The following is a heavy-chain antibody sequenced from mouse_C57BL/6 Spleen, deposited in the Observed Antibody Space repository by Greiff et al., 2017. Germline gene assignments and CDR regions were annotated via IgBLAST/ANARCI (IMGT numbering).Heavy chain of an antibody. CDR1: GYSITRDY. CDR2: ISYSGST. CDR3: VRGSYYFDY. J-gene: IGHJ2*01. Sequence: DVMLVESGPGLAKPSQTLSLTCSVTGYSITRDYWNWIRKFPGNKLEYMGYISYSGSTYYNPSLKSRISITRDTSKNQYYLQLNSVTTEDTATYYCVRGSYYFDYWGQGTTLTVSS. V-gene: IGHV3-8*01.